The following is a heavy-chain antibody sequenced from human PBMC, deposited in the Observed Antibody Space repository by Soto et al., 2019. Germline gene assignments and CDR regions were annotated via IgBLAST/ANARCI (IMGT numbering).Heavy chain of an antibody. V-gene: IGHV3-21*01. CDR2: ISSSSRYI. J-gene: IGHJ6*02. Sequence: GGSLRLSCATSGFTFSSYSMNWVRPAPGMVLEWDSSISSSSRYIYYADSVRGRFTISRDNAKNSLYLQINSLRAEDTAVYYCARDRLVAATSAPPYCYYGMDVWGQGTTVTVSS. CDR3: ARDRLVAATSAPPYCYYGMDV. CDR1: GFTFSSYS. D-gene: IGHD2-15*01.